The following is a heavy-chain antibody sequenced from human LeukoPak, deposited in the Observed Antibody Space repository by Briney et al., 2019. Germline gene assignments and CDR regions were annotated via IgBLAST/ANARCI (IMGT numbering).Heavy chain of an antibody. Sequence: SQTLSLTCAISGDSVSSNSAAWNWIRQSPSRGLEWLGRTYYRSKWYNDYAVSVKSRITINPDTSKNQFSLQLNSVTPEDTAVYYCAREGGYNWNSNYYYYGMDVWGQGTTVTVSS. CDR1: GDSVSSNSAA. D-gene: IGHD1-7*01. CDR2: TYYRSKWYN. CDR3: AREGGYNWNSNYYYYGMDV. J-gene: IGHJ6*02. V-gene: IGHV6-1*01.